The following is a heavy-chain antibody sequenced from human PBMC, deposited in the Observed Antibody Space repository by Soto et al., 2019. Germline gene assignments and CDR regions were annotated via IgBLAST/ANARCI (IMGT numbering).Heavy chain of an antibody. Sequence: QVQLQQSGPGLVKPSQTLSLTCTVSGGSISSGGYYWSWIRQHPGKGLEWIGYIYYSGSTYYNPSLKSRVTISVDTSKSQFALKLSSVTAADTAVYYCAGGGLMGAFDIWGQGTMVTVAS. J-gene: IGHJ3*02. V-gene: IGHV4-31*03. CDR1: GGSISSGGYY. CDR2: IYYSGST. CDR3: AGGGLMGAFDI. D-gene: IGHD2-8*01.